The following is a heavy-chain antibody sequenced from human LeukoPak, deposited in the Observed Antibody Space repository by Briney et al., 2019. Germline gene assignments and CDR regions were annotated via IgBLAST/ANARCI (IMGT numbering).Heavy chain of an antibody. V-gene: IGHV4-59*01. D-gene: IGHD1-1*01. Sequence: SETLSLTCSVSGGSITGYSWHWIRQPPGRGLEWIGYIAYNGDTNYNSSLKSRLTMSVDTSNDQVSLSLSSVTAADTAVYYCARVDAWSAQSWNDAHDAFDIWGQGTMVTVSS. CDR2: IAYNGDT. CDR3: ARVDAWSAQSWNDAHDAFDI. J-gene: IGHJ3*02. CDR1: GGSITGYS.